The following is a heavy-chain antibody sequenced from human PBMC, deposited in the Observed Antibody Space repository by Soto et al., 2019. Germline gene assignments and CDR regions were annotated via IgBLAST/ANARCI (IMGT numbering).Heavy chain of an antibody. Sequence: QVQLQESGPGLVKPSETLSLTCTVSGGSISSYYWSWIRQPPGKGLEWIGYIYYSGSTNYNPSLKSRVTISVDTSKNQFSLKLSSVTAADTAVYYCARPLRYCSGGSCWNWFDPWGQGTLVTVSS. V-gene: IGHV4-59*08. J-gene: IGHJ5*02. D-gene: IGHD2-15*01. CDR1: GGSISSYY. CDR2: IYYSGST. CDR3: ARPLRYCSGGSCWNWFDP.